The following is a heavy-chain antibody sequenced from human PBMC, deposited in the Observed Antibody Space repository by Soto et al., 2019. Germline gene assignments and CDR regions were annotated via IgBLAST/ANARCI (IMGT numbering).Heavy chain of an antibody. CDR1: GCTFGNYW. CDR2: IKQDASEK. Sequence: EVKLVESGGGLVQPGGSLRLSCEVSGCTFGNYWMAWVRQAPGKGLEWVANIKQDASEKYYVDSVKGRCTISRDNAKDSRFLQMSSLRADDTAVYYCVREECSISNCYQGAAGFHYYYYGLGVWGQGTTVTVS. D-gene: IGHD2-2*01. CDR3: VREECSISNCYQGAAGFHYYYYGLGV. J-gene: IGHJ6*02. V-gene: IGHV3-7*03.